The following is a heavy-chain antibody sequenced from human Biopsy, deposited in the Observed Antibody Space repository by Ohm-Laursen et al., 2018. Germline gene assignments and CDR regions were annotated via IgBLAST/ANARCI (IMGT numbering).Heavy chain of an antibody. Sequence: SQTLSLTCTVSGVSINTGGHYWTWIRQHPGTGLEWIGYIHYSGNTIYNPSLKSRLTISVDTSRNQFSLKLTSVTAADTALYYCTRAGRGKIYGLWGQGTLVTVSS. CDR3: TRAGRGKIYGL. CDR2: IHYSGNT. D-gene: IGHD3-10*01. J-gene: IGHJ4*02. V-gene: IGHV4-31*03. CDR1: GVSINTGGHY.